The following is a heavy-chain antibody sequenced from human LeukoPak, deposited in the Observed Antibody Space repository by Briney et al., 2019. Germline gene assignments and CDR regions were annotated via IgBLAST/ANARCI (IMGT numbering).Heavy chain of an antibody. CDR2: INPSGGST. Sequence: AASVKVSCKASGYTFTGYYMHWVRQAPGQGLEWMGFINPSGGSTSYEQKFQGRVTMTRDMSTSTVYMELSSLRSEDTAVYYCARNYDSGFDYWGQGTLVTVSS. CDR3: ARNYDSGFDY. D-gene: IGHD3-22*01. V-gene: IGHV1-46*01. J-gene: IGHJ4*02. CDR1: GYTFTGYY.